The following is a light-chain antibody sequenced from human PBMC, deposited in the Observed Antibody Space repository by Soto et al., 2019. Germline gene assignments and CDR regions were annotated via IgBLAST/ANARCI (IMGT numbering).Light chain of an antibody. CDR3: QKYDTAPLT. Sequence: DIQVTQSPSSLSASLGDRVSITCRASRDISNYLAWYQQKPGQVPRLLISGASTLHSGVPSRFSSSGSGTDFTRNITSLQPDDIETYFCQKYDTAPLTFGGGTKVDI. CDR1: RDISNY. J-gene: IGKJ4*01. V-gene: IGKV1-27*01. CDR2: GAS.